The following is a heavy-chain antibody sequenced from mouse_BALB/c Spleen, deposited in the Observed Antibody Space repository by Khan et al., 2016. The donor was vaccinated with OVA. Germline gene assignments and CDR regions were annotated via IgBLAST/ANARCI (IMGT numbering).Heavy chain of an antibody. CDR1: GFSLTKYG. CDR2: ILGYGST. D-gene: IGHD2-1*01. Sequence: VQLKESGPGLVVPSQSLSITCTVSGFSLTKYGVSWVRQSPGKGLEWLGIILGYGSTNYHSPLKSTLSISKDHSNSHVFLKLNSLQADDTAAYYCAKCYYANVDGWNFDVWGAGTTVTVSS. V-gene: IGHV2-3*01. CDR3: AKCYYANVDGWNFDV. J-gene: IGHJ1*01.